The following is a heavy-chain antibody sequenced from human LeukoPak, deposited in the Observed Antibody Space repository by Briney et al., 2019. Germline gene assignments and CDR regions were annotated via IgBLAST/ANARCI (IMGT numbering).Heavy chain of an antibody. D-gene: IGHD6-19*01. CDR3: ATATTVAGFDY. CDR1: GYTLTELS. Sequence: GASVKVSCKVSGYTLTELSMHWVRQAPGKGLEWMGGFDPEDGETIYAQKFQGRVTMTGDTSTDTAYMELSSLRSEDTAVYYCATATTVAGFDYWGQGTLVTVSS. V-gene: IGHV1-24*01. J-gene: IGHJ4*02. CDR2: FDPEDGET.